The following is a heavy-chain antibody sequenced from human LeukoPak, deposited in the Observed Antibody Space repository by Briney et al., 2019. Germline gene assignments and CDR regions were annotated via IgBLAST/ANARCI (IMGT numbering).Heavy chain of an antibody. CDR2: IYGSGRT. CDR1: GDSISSFY. J-gene: IGHJ6*02. V-gene: IGHV4-4*07. D-gene: IGHD3-22*01. Sequence: SETLSLTCIVSGDSISSFYWSWIRQPAGKGLEWIGRIYGSGRTTYNPSLKSRVTMSIDTSKNQFSLKLSSVTAADTAVYYCARDTYYYDSSGYIDYYYYYGMDVWGQGTTVTVSS. CDR3: ARDTYYYDSSGYIDYYYYYGMDV.